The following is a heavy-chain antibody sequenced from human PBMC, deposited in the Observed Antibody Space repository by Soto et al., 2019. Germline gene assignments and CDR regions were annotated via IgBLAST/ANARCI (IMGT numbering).Heavy chain of an antibody. D-gene: IGHD5-12*01. J-gene: IGHJ5*02. CDR3: ARHHGPTTSENWFAP. Sequence: QVHLVQSGVEVKTPGASVKVSCQASGYTFFTYDISWVRQAPGQGLEWMGWISTYSGDTKYAQKFQGRVTMTTDTSTTTAYLELRSLRCDDTAVYYCARHHGPTTSENWFAPWGQGTVVTVCS. CDR1: GYTFFTYD. CDR2: ISTYSGDT. V-gene: IGHV1-18*01.